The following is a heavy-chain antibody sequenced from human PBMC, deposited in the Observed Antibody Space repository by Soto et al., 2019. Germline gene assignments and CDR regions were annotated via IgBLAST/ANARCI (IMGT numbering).Heavy chain of an antibody. V-gene: IGHV3-23*01. J-gene: IGHJ4*02. CDR3: AIITVVRGVVRDPYFDY. CDR2: ISGRGENT. Sequence: GGSLRLSCAASGFTFSNYAMSWVRQAPGRGLEWVSTISGRGENTFYADSVKGRFTISRDKSKNTPYLQMNSLRAEDTAVYYCAIITVVRGVVRDPYFDYWGQGTLVTVSS. D-gene: IGHD3-10*01. CDR1: GFTFSNYA.